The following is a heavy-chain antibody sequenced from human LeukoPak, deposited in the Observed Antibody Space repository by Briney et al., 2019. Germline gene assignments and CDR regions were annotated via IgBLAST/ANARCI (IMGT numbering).Heavy chain of an antibody. D-gene: IGHD2-2*01. CDR1: GYSFTSYW. CDR3: ARRPSVVPAAKVGWFDA. CDR2: IYPGDSDT. J-gene: IGHJ5*02. V-gene: IGHV5-51*01. Sequence: GESLKISCKGSGYSFTSYWIGWVRQMPGKGLEWMGIIYPGDSDTRYSPSFQGQVTISADKSISIAYLQWSSLKASDTAMYYCARRPSVVPAAKVGWFDAWGQGTLVAVSS.